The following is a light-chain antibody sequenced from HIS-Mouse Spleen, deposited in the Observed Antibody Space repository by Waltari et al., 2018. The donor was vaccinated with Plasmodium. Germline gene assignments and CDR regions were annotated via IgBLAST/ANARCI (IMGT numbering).Light chain of an antibody. J-gene: IGLJ2*01. Sequence: SYELTQPPSVSVSPGQTASITCPGDKLGDKYACWYQQKPGLSPVLVIYQDSKRPSGIPERFSGSNSGNTATLTISGTQAMDEADYYCQAWDSSTVVFGGGTKLTVL. CDR2: QDS. CDR1: KLGDKY. CDR3: QAWDSSTVV. V-gene: IGLV3-1*01.